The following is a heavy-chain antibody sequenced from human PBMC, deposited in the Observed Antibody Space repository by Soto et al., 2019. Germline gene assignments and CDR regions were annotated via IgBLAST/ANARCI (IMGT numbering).Heavy chain of an antibody. J-gene: IGHJ4*02. D-gene: IGHD3-22*01. CDR2: IIPIFGTA. V-gene: IGHV1-69*13. CDR1: GGTFSSYA. CDR3: ASSASYYYDSSGYSHFDY. Sequence: SLKVSCKASGGTFSSYAISWVRQAPGQGLEWMGGIIPIFGTANYAQKFQGRVTITADESTSTAYMELSSLRSEDTAVYYCASSASYYYDSSGYSHFDYWGQGTLVTVSS.